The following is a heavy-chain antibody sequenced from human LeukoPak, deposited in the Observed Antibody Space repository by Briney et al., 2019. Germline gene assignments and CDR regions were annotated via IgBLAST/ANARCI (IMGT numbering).Heavy chain of an antibody. D-gene: IGHD3-10*01. CDR2: VNYSGSV. Sequence: SETLSLTCTVSGGSISSYYWSWIRQPPGKGLEWIGYVNYSGSVNYNPSLNSRVSISVDTSKNQFSLKLSSVTAADTAVYYCARLGGSGSYSPTQTYYYYYGMDVWGQGTTVTVSS. CDR1: GGSISSYY. V-gene: IGHV4-59*08. CDR3: ARLGGSGSYSPTQTYYYYYGMDV. J-gene: IGHJ6*02.